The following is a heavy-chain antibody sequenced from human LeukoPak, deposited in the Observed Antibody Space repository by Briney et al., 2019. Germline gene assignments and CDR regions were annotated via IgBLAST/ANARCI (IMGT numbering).Heavy chain of an antibody. D-gene: IGHD2-2*01. J-gene: IGHJ4*02. V-gene: IGHV3-7*01. CDR3: ARGRYCSSTSCSAHFDY. CDR1: GFTFSSYW. CDR2: IKQDGSEK. Sequence: GGSLRLSCAASGFTFSSYWMSWVRQAPGKGLEWVANIKQDGSEKYHVDSVKGRFTISRDNAKNSLYLQMNSLRAEDTAVYYCARGRYCSSTSCSAHFDYWGQGTLVTASS.